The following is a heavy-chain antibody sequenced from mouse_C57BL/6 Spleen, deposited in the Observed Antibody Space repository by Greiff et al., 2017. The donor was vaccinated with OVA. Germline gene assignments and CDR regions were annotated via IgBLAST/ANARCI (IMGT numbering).Heavy chain of an antibody. CDR3: ARTLTTVGYYYAMDY. V-gene: IGHV5-17*01. CDR2: ISSGSSTI. J-gene: IGHJ4*01. Sequence: DVKLVESGGGLVKPGGSLKLSCAASGFTFSDYGMHWVRQAPEKGLEWVAYISSGSSTIYYADTVKGRFTISRDNAKNTLFLQMTSLRSEDTAMYYCARTLTTVGYYYAMDYWGQGTSVTVSS. D-gene: IGHD1-1*01. CDR1: GFTFSDYG.